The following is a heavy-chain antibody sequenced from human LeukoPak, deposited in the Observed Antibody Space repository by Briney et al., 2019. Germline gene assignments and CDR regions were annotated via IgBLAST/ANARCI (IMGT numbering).Heavy chain of an antibody. D-gene: IGHD6-19*01. Sequence: PGGSLRLSCAASGFTFSTYAMHWVRQAPGKGLEWVAVISYDGSNKYYADSVKGRFTISRDNSKSTLYLQMDSLRAEDTAVYYCARDTHSSGLYYFDYWGQGTLVTVSS. J-gene: IGHJ4*02. CDR1: GFTFSTYA. CDR2: ISYDGSNK. CDR3: ARDTHSSGLYYFDY. V-gene: IGHV3-30*04.